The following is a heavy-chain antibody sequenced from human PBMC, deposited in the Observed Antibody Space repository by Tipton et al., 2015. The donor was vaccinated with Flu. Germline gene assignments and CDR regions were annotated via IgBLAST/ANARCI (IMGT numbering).Heavy chain of an antibody. CDR2: ISSSGKTI. Sequence: SLRLSCAASGFTFSNYEMNWVRQAPGKGLEWLSYISSSGKTISYADSVRGRFTISRDNTKKSLYLQLSSLRAEDTAIYYCATLTGDDYWGQGIMVTVSS. J-gene: IGHJ4*02. CDR3: ATLTGDDY. CDR1: GFTFSNYE. V-gene: IGHV3-48*03. D-gene: IGHD7-27*01.